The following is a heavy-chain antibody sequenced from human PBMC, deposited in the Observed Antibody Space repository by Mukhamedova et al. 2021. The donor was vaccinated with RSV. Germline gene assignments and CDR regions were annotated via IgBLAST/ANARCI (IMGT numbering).Heavy chain of an antibody. J-gene: IGHJ4*02. D-gene: IGHD5-18*01. CDR1: S. CDR2: ISSSSSYR. CDR3: AREFPVDTGMAVFDY. V-gene: IGHV3-21*01. Sequence: SMNWVRQAPGKGLEWVSSISSSSSYRYYADSVKGRFTISRDNAKNSLYLQMNSLRAEDTAVYYCAREFPVDTGMAVFDYWGQGTL.